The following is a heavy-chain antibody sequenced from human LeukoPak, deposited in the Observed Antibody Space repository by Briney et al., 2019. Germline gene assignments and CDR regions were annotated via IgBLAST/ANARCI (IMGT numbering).Heavy chain of an antibody. J-gene: IGHJ5*02. D-gene: IGHD6-19*01. CDR3: ARRGTGQSSGSSYDP. CDR1: GGSISDSSYY. CDR2: IYYTGNT. V-gene: IGHV4-39*01. Sequence: SETLSLTCTVSGGSISDSSYYWAWIRQPPGKGLEWVGTIYYTGNTFYSPSLKSRLTISVDTSKNQFSLKLSSVTAADTAVYYCARRGTGQSSGSSYDPWGQGTLVTVSS.